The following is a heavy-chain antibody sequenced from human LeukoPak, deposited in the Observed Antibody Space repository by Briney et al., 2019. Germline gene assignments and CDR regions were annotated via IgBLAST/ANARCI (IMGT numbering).Heavy chain of an antibody. D-gene: IGHD5-12*01. V-gene: IGHV4-61*02. J-gene: IGHJ4*02. CDR1: GGSISSGSYY. Sequence: KSSETLSLTCTVSGGSISSGSYYWSWIRQPAGMGLEWIGRIYTSGSTNYNPSLKSRVTISVDTSKNQFSLKLSSVTAADTAMYYCARVSGYDWESFYDYWGQGSLVTVSS. CDR3: ARVSGYDWESFYDY. CDR2: IYTSGST.